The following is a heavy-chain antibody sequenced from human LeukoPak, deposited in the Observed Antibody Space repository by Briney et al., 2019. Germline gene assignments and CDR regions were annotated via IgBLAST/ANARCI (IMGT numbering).Heavy chain of an antibody. CDR3: AKDVPVGTMFGRGQDYFDY. Sequence: GGSLRLSCAASGFTFSNYAMSWDYAMSWVRQAPGKGLEWVSAISGSGGSTYYADSVKGRFTISRDNSKNTLYLQMNSLRAEDTALYYCAKDVPVGTMFGRGQDYFDYWGQGTLVTVSS. J-gene: IGHJ4*02. D-gene: IGHD3-3*01. V-gene: IGHV3-23*01. CDR1: GFTFSNYAMSWDYA. CDR2: ISGSGGST.